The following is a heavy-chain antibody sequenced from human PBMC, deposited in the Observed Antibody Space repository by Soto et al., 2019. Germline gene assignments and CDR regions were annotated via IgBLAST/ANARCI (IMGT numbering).Heavy chain of an antibody. CDR1: GGSISNGYYY. D-gene: IGHD2-15*01. CDR2: IYHSGRT. V-gene: IGHV4-31*03. Sequence: SETLSLTCTVSGGSISNGYYYWSWVRQNPGKGLEWIGHIYHSGRTYYNPSLKSRVTISVDTSKNQFSLNLSSVTAADTAVYYCARWVEVSLDYFDSWGQGTPVTAPQ. J-gene: IGHJ4*02. CDR3: ARWVEVSLDYFDS.